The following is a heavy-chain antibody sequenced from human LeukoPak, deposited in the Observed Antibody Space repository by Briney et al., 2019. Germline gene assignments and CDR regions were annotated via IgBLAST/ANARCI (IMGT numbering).Heavy chain of an antibody. CDR3: ARAPYSSSWPDY. J-gene: IGHJ4*02. CDR2: IYYSGST. D-gene: IGHD6-13*01. CDR1: GASISNYY. Sequence: SETLSLTCTVSGASISNYYWSWIRQPPGKGLEWIGYIYYSGSTNYNPSLKSRVTISVDTSKNQFSLKLSSVTAADTAVYYCARAPYSSSWPDYWGQGTLVTVSS. V-gene: IGHV4-59*01.